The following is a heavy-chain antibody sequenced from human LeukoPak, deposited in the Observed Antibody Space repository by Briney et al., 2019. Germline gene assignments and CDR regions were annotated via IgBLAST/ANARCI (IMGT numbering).Heavy chain of an antibody. Sequence: SETLSLTCTVSGGSISSGGYYWSWIRQPPGKGLEWIGYIYYSGSTNYNPSLKSRVTISVDTSKNQFSLKLSSVTAADTAVYYCARNEYYDSSGYYRAFDIWGQGTMVTVSS. CDR3: ARNEYYDSSGYYRAFDI. D-gene: IGHD3-22*01. CDR1: GGSISSGGYY. J-gene: IGHJ3*02. V-gene: IGHV4-61*08. CDR2: IYYSGST.